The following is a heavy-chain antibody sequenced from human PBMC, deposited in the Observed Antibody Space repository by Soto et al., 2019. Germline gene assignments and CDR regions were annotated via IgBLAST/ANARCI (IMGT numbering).Heavy chain of an antibody. CDR2: VSWNSGTI. CDR3: AGDISSAPDAFDL. Sequence: GGSLRLSCAASGFTFDDYAMHWVRQAPGKGLEWVSVVSWNSGTIAYADSVKGRFTISRDNAENFLYLQMNSLRVEDTALYYCAGDISSAPDAFDLWGQGTLVTVSS. CDR1: GFTFDDYA. J-gene: IGHJ3*01. V-gene: IGHV3-9*01.